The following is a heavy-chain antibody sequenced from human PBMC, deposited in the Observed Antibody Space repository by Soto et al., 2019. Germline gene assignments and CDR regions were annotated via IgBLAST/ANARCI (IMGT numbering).Heavy chain of an antibody. D-gene: IGHD3-22*01. CDR2: IWYDGSNK. CDR3: ASYYDSSGYPLDY. CDR1: GFTFSSYG. J-gene: IGHJ4*02. V-gene: IGHV3-33*01. Sequence: GGSLRLSCAASGFTFSSYGMHWVRQAPGKGLEWVAVIWYDGSNKNYADSGKGRFTISRDNSKNTLYLQMNSLRAEDTAVYYCASYYDSSGYPLDYWGQGTLVTVSS.